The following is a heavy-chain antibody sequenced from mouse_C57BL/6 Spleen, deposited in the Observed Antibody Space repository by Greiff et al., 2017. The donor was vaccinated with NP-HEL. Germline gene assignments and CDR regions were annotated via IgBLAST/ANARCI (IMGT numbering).Heavy chain of an antibody. CDR1: GYTFTSYW. CDR3: ARESYPYAMDY. D-gene: IGHD2-12*01. CDR2: IHPNSGST. Sequence: VQLQQPGAELVKPGASVKLSCKASGYTFTSYWMHWVKQRPGQGLEWIGMIHPNSGSTNYNEKFKSKATLTVDESSSTAYMQLSSLTSEDSAVYYCARESYPYAMDYWGQGTSVTVSS. V-gene: IGHV1-64*01. J-gene: IGHJ4*01.